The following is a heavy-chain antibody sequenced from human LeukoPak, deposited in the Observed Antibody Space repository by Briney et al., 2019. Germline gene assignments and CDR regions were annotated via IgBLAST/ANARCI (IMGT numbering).Heavy chain of an antibody. CDR1: GGSFSGYY. CDR2: INHSGST. CDR3: ARGLLRFLEWLSPNGMDV. Sequence: PSETLSLTCAVYGGSFSGYYWSWIRQPPGKGLEWIGEINHSGSTNYNPSLKSRVTISVDTSKNQFSLKLSSVTAADTAVYYCARGLLRFLEWLSPNGMDVWGQGTTVTVSS. J-gene: IGHJ6*02. V-gene: IGHV4-34*01. D-gene: IGHD3-3*01.